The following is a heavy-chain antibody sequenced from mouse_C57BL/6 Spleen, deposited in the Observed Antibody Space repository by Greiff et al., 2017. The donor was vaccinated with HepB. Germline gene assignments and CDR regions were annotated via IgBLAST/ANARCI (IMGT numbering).Heavy chain of an antibody. D-gene: IGHD4-1*01. CDR2: ISSGSSTI. V-gene: IGHV5-17*01. CDR3: ARLGVYAMDY. CDR1: GFTFSDYG. Sequence: DVKLVESGGGLVKPGGSLKLSCAASGFTFSDYGMHWVRQAPEKGLEWVAYISSGSSTIYYADTVKGRFTISRDNAKNTLFLQMTSLRSEDTAMYYCARLGVYAMDYWGQGTSVTVSS. J-gene: IGHJ4*01.